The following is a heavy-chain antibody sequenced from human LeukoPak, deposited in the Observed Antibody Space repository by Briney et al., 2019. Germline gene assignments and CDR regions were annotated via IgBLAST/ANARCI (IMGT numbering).Heavy chain of an antibody. J-gene: IGHJ4*02. CDR1: GFTFSSYA. CDR3: ASGYYDYVWGSYRPLDY. Sequence: GGSLRLSCAASGFTFSSYAMSWVCQAPGKGLEWVSAISGSGGSTYYADSVKGRFTISRDNAMNSLYLQMNSLRAEDTAVYYCASGYYDYVWGSYRPLDYWGRGALVTVSS. V-gene: IGHV3-23*01. CDR2: ISGSGGST. D-gene: IGHD3-16*02.